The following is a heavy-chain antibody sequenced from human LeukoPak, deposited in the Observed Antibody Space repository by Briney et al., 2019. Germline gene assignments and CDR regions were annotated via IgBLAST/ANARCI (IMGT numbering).Heavy chain of an antibody. CDR2: INSDGSST. J-gene: IGHJ4*02. CDR1: GFTFSSYW. D-gene: IGHD6-13*01. V-gene: IGHV3-74*01. Sequence: GGSLRLSCAASGFTFSSYWMHWVRQAPGKGLVWVSRINSDGSSTSYADSVKGRFTISRDNAKNTLYLQMNSLRAEDTAVYYCARDQDDSSSSPLFDYWGQGTLVTVSS. CDR3: ARDQDDSSSSPLFDY.